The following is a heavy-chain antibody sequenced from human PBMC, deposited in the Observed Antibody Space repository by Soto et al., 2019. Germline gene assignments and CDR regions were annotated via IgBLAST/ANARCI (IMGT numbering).Heavy chain of an antibody. J-gene: IGHJ4*02. CDR1: GFTFSDYY. CDR2: ISSSGSTI. D-gene: IGHD3-3*01. CDR3: ARDNYDFWSGYHPEYYFDY. V-gene: IGHV3-11*01. Sequence: RRLSCAASGFTFSDYYMSWIRQAPGKGLEWVSYISSSGSTIYYADSVKGRFTISRDNAKNSLYLQMNSLRAEDTAVYYCARDNYDFWSGYHPEYYFDYWGQGTLVTVSS.